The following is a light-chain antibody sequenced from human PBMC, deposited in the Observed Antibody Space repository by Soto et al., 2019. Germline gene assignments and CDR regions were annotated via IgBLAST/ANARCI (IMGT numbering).Light chain of an antibody. Sequence: QSALTQPASVSGSPGQSITISCTGSSSDVGTYNLVSWYQQHPGEAPKLMIYEVTKRPSGVSNRFSGFKSGNTASLTISGLQAEDEADYYCCSYAGSSYVFGTGTQLTVL. CDR2: EVT. J-gene: IGLJ1*01. V-gene: IGLV2-23*02. CDR3: CSYAGSSYV. CDR1: SSDVGTYNL.